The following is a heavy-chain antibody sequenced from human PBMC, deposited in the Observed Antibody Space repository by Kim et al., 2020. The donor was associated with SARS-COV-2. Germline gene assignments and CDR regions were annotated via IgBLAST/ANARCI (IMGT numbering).Heavy chain of an antibody. CDR2: IYPGDSDT. D-gene: IGHD6-19*01. CDR1: GYSFTSYW. V-gene: IGHV5-51*01. CDR3: ARQLGYSSGYIHPFDY. Sequence: GESLKISCKGSGYSFTSYWIGWVRQMPGKGLEWMGIIYPGDSDTRYSPSFQGQVTISADKSISTAYLQWSSLKASDTAMYYCARQLGYSSGYIHPFDYWGQGTLVTVSS. J-gene: IGHJ4*02.